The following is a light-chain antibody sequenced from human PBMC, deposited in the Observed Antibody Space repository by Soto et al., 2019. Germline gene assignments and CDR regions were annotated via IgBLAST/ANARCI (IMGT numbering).Light chain of an antibody. Sequence: DIQMTQSPSSLSASVRDRVTITCRARQGIRNDLAWSQQNPGKVPKLLRYAASSLQSGVPSRFSGSGSGTDFTINISSLQPEDVATYYCQKYASAPWTVRQGTKVDIK. V-gene: IGKV1-27*01. CDR1: QGIRND. J-gene: IGKJ1*01. CDR3: QKYASAPWT. CDR2: AAS.